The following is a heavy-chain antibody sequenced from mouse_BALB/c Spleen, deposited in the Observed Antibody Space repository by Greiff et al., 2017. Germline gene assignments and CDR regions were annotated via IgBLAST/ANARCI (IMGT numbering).Heavy chain of an antibody. CDR1: GFSFSSFG. Sequence: EVKVVESGGGLVQPGGSRKLSCAASGFSFSSFGMHWVRQAPEKGLEWVAYISSGSSTIYYADTVKGRFTISRDNPKNTLFLQMTSLRSEDTAMYYCASYDYDVYAMDYWGQGTSVTVSS. D-gene: IGHD2-4*01. J-gene: IGHJ4*01. CDR3: ASYDYDVYAMDY. CDR2: ISSGSSTI. V-gene: IGHV5-17*02.